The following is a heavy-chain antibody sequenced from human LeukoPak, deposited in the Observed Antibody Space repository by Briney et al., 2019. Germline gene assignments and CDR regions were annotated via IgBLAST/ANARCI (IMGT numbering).Heavy chain of an antibody. Sequence: PSETLSLTCAVYGGSFSGYYWSWIRQPPGKGLEWIGEINHSGSSSYNPSLKSRVTISVDTSKNQFSLKLSSVTAADTAVYYCASGNDTVTRSYWGQGTLVTVSS. CDR3: ASGNDTVTRSY. CDR2: INHSGSS. J-gene: IGHJ4*02. D-gene: IGHD4-17*01. CDR1: GGSFSGYY. V-gene: IGHV4-34*01.